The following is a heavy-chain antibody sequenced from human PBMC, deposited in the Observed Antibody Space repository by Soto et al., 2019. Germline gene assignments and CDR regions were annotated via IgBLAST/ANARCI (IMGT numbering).Heavy chain of an antibody. Sequence: SVKVSCKASGGTFSSYAISWVRQAPGQGLEWMGGIIPIFGTANYAQKFQGRVTITADESTSTAYMELSSLRSEDAAVYYCARGYYDSSGYLGWLNYYYGMDVWGQGTTVTVSS. J-gene: IGHJ6*02. CDR1: GGTFSSYA. D-gene: IGHD3-22*01. CDR3: ARGYYDSSGYLGWLNYYYGMDV. CDR2: IIPIFGTA. V-gene: IGHV1-69*13.